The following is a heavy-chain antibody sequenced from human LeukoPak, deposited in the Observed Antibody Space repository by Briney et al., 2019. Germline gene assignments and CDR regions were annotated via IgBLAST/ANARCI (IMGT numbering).Heavy chain of an antibody. J-gene: IGHJ4*02. Sequence: GGSLRLSCAASGFTFSSYAMSWVRQAPGKGLEWVSAISGSGGSTYYADSVKGRFTISRDNSKNTLYLQMTSLKAEDTAVYYCSARSSWYEFDYWGQGTLVTVSS. CDR2: ISGSGGST. V-gene: IGHV3-23*01. D-gene: IGHD6-13*01. CDR3: SARSSWYEFDY. CDR1: GFTFSSYA.